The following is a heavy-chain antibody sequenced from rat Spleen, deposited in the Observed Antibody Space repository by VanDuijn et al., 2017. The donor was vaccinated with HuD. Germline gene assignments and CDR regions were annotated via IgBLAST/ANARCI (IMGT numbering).Heavy chain of an antibody. Sequence: EVQLVESGGGLVQPGRSLKLSCAASGFTFSNHGMAWVRQAPTKGLEWVASISYDGGSTYYRDSVKGRFTISRDNAKNTQYLQMDSLRSEDSATYYCTRDRILRSTGFDYWGQGVMVTVSS. CDR1: GFTFSNHG. CDR2: ISYDGGST. CDR3: TRDRILRSTGFDY. D-gene: IGHD1-6*01. V-gene: IGHV5-29*01. J-gene: IGHJ2*01.